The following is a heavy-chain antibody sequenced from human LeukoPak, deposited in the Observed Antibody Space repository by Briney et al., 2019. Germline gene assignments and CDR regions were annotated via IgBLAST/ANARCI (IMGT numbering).Heavy chain of an antibody. CDR2: VYRSGTT. CDR1: GDSASGGSYQ. J-gene: IGHJ4*02. D-gene: IGHD4-11*01. Sequence: TLSLTCSVSGDSASGGSYQWTWIRQHPGKGLEWIGCVYRSGTTYYNPSLKSRVTISLDTSKNQFSLRLSSVTAADTAIYYCARGGATTITLIYWGQGTRVTVSS. V-gene: IGHV4-31*03. CDR3: ARGGATTITLIY.